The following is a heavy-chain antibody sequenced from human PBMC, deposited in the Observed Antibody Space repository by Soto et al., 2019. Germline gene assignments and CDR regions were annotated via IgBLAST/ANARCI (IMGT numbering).Heavy chain of an antibody. CDR1: GGSFSGYY. Sequence: PSETLSLTCAVYGGSFSGYYWGWIRQPPGKGLELIGEINHIGITNYNPSLKSRVAISLDVSKNQFSLKLSSVTAADTAVYYRATTQTALTIFGVVSAFDYWGQGTLVTVSS. J-gene: IGHJ4*02. V-gene: IGHV4-34*01. D-gene: IGHD3-3*02. CDR2: INHIGIT. CDR3: ATTQTALTIFGVVSAFDY.